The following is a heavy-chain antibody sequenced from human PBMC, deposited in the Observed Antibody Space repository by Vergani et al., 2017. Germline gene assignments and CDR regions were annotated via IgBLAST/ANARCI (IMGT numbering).Heavy chain of an antibody. CDR1: GGSISSGDYY. Sequence: QVQLQESGPGLVKPSQTLSLTCIVSGGSISSGDYYWSWIRQPPGKGLEWIGFIYFTGSTYYKSSLKSRVTMSVDTSKNQFSLKLISVTAADTAVYYCARHGWNYNCFFDYWGQGIRVTVSS. V-gene: IGHV4-30-4*08. CDR3: ARHGWNYNCFFDY. CDR2: IYFTGST. D-gene: IGHD1-20*01. J-gene: IGHJ4*02.